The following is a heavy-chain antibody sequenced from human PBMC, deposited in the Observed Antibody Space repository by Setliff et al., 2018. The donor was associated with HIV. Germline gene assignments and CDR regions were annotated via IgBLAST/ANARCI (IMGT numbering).Heavy chain of an antibody. V-gene: IGHV4-59*10. J-gene: IGHJ5*01. CDR2: IYASGST. Sequence: SETLSLTCAVYGGSFSGYYWNWIRQPAGKGLEWIGHIYASGSTNYNPSLKSRVTMSVDTSKNQFSLKLNSMTAADTAVYFCARGGNSAAAWFDSWGQGTLVTVSS. CDR1: GGSFSGYY. CDR3: ARGGNSAAAWFDS. D-gene: IGHD5-18*01.